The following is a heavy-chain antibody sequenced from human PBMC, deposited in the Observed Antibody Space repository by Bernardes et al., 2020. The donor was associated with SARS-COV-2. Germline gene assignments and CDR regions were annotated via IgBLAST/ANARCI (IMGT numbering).Heavy chain of an antibody. CDR2: ISNGGGST. V-gene: IGHV3-23*01. CDR3: ATAEVVLITAEYFLH. D-gene: IGHD3-22*01. J-gene: IGHJ1*01. CDR1: GFTFSSYA. Sequence: GGSLRLSCEASGFTFSSYAMSWVRQAPGKGLEWVSAISNGGGSTYYADSVKGRFTVSRDNSKNTLYLQMNSLRVEDTAIYFCATAEVVLITAEYFLHWGQGTLVTVSS.